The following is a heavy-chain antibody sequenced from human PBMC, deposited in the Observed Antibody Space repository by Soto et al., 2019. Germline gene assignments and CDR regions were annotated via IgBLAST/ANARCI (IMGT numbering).Heavy chain of an antibody. CDR1: GFTFSSYS. CDR3: ARQVGSSSRGNYYGMDV. J-gene: IGHJ6*02. V-gene: IGHV3-21*01. Sequence: GGSLRLSCAASGFTFSSYSMNWVRQAPGKGLEWVSSISSSSYIYYADSVKGRFTISRDNAKNSLYLQMNSLRAEDTAVYYCARQVGSSSRGNYYGMDVWGQGTTVTVSS. D-gene: IGHD6-6*01. CDR2: ISSSSYI.